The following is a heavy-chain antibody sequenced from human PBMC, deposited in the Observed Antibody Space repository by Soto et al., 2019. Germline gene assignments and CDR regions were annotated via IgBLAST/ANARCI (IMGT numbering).Heavy chain of an antibody. D-gene: IGHD3-3*01. CDR3: ARDPPYDFPRPWRYMDV. J-gene: IGHJ6*03. CDR2: ISSSGSTI. CDR1: GFTFSDYY. Sequence: GGSLRLSCAASGFTFSDYYMSWIRQAPGKGLEWVSYISSSGSTIYYADSVKGRFTISRDNAKNSLYLQMNSLRAEDTAVYYCARDPPYDFPRPWRYMDVWGKGTTVTVSS. V-gene: IGHV3-11*01.